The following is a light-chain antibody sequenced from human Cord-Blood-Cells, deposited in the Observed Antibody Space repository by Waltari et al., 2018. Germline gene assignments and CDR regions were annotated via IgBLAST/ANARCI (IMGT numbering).Light chain of an antibody. CDR3: QQYNSYSWT. CDR1: QSISSR. CDR2: DAS. V-gene: IGKV1-5*01. J-gene: IGKJ1*01. Sequence: DIQMTQSPSTLSASVGDRVTITCRASQSISSRLAWYQQKPGIDPTLLIYDASSLESGVPSRFSGSGSGTEFTLTISSLQPDDFATYYCQQYNSYSWTVGQGTKVEIK.